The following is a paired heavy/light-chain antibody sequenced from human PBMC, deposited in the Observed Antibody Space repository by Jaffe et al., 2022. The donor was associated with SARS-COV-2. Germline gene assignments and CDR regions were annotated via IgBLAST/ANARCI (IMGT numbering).Heavy chain of an antibody. V-gene: IGHV3-7*03. CDR2: IKSDGSEI. CDR3: ARERLQY. D-gene: IGHD6-25*01. CDR1: GFTFSTYW. Sequence: EVQLVESGGGLVQPGESLRLSCAASGFTFSTYWMTWVRQAPGEGLEWVAIIKSDGSEIYYVDSVKGRFTISRDNAKNSVHLQMNSLRAEDTAVYYCARERLQYWGQGTLVTVSS. J-gene: IGHJ1*01.
Light chain of an antibody. V-gene: IGKV2D-29*01. Sequence: DIVMTQTPPSLSATPGQPASISCKSSQSLLYSDGKTYLSWYLQKPGQPPHLLIHEVSNRFSGVPDRFSGSGSGTDFTLKISRVEAEDVGVYYCMQSRQVPWTFGQGTKVEIK. J-gene: IGKJ1*01. CDR1: QSLLYSDGKTY. CDR2: EVS. CDR3: MQSRQVPWT.